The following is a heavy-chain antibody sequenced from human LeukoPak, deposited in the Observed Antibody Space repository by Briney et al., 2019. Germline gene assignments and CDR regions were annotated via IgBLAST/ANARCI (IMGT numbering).Heavy chain of an antibody. CDR3: ARDLFAGSGSSDF. Sequence: GGSLRLSCAASGFTFSNHWMHWVRQTPGEGLVWVSRIRGDGRDTNYADSVKGRFTISRDNAKNTLYLQMNSLRAEHTAVYYCARDLFAGSGSSDFWGQGTLVPVSS. J-gene: IGHJ4*02. CDR2: IRGDGRDT. D-gene: IGHD3-10*01. CDR1: GFTFSNHW. V-gene: IGHV3-74*01.